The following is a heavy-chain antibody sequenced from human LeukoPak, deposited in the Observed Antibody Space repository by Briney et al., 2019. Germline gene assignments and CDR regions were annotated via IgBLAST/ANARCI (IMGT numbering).Heavy chain of an antibody. CDR2: MNPNSGNT. V-gene: IGHV1-8*03. CDR1: GYTFTSYD. D-gene: IGHD3-10*01. J-gene: IGHJ4*02. Sequence: ASVKVSCKASGYTFTSYDINWVRQATGQGLEWMGWMNPNSGNTGYAQKFQGRVTITRNTSISTAYMELSSLRSEDTAVYYCARGHSYYYGSGSESWGQGTLVTVSS. CDR3: ARGHSYYYGSGSES.